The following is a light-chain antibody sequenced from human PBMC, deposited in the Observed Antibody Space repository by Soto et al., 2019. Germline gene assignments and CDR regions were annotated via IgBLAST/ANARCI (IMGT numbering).Light chain of an antibody. V-gene: IGKV3-15*01. CDR1: QSVSSN. CDR3: QQYNNWPPLT. Sequence: EIVMTQSPATLSVSPGERATLSCRASQSVSSNLPWYQQKPGQTPRLLVYGASASATGIPVRFSGSGSGTEFTLTISSLQSEDFAVYYCQQYNNWPPLTFGGGTKVEIK. J-gene: IGKJ4*01. CDR2: GAS.